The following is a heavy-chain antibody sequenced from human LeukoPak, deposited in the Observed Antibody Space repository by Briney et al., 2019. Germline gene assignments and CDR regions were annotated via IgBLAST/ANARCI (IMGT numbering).Heavy chain of an antibody. J-gene: IGHJ3*02. D-gene: IGHD1-7*01. CDR2: IYHSGSS. CDR1: GGSISSGGYS. Sequence: SETLSLTCAVSGGSISSGGYSWSWIRQPPGKGLEWIGYIYHSGSSYYNPSLKSRVTISVDRSKNQFSLKLSSETAADTAVYYCARGSGTLGAFDIWGQGTMVTVSS. V-gene: IGHV4-30-2*01. CDR3: ARGSGTLGAFDI.